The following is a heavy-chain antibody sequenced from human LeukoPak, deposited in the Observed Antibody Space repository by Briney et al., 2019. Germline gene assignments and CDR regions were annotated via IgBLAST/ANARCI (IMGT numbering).Heavy chain of an antibody. J-gene: IGHJ6*03. CDR1: GLTFSNAW. D-gene: IGHD3-22*01. CDR2: IKSKTDGGTT. Sequence: GGSLRLSCAASGLTFSNAWMSWVRQAPGKGLEWVGRIKSKTDGGTTDYAAPVKGRFTISRDDSKNTLYLQMNSLKTEDTAVYYCTTGGYYLVYYYYYMDVWGKGTTVTVSS. CDR3: TTGGYYLVYYYYYMDV. V-gene: IGHV3-15*01.